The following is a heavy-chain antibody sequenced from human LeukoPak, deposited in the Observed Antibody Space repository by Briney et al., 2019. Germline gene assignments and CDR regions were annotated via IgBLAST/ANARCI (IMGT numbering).Heavy chain of an antibody. J-gene: IGHJ3*02. V-gene: IGHV4-38-2*02. D-gene: IGHD3-16*01. CDR2: IYHSGST. CDR1: GYSISSGYY. CDR3: AREGEAFDI. Sequence: SETLSLTCTVSGYSISSGYYWGWIRQPPGKGLEWIGSIYHSGSTYYNPSLKSRVTISVDTSKNQFSLKLSSVTAADTAVYYCAREGEAFDIWGQGTMVTVSS.